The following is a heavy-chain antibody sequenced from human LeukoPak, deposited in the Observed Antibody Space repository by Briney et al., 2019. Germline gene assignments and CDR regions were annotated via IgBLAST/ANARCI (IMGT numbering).Heavy chain of an antibody. CDR2: ISYDGSNK. D-gene: IGHD1-26*01. V-gene: IGHV3-30*04. CDR3: ARGQWELPSPYYFDY. CDR1: GFTFSSYV. Sequence: PGGSLRLSCAASGFTFSSYVMHWVRQAPGKGLEWVAVISYDGSNKYYADSVKGRFTISRDNSKNTLYLQMNSLRAEDTAVYYCARGQWELPSPYYFDYWGQGTLVTVSS. J-gene: IGHJ4*02.